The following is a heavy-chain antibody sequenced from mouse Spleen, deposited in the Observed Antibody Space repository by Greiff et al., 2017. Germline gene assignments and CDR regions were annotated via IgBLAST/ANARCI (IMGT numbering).Heavy chain of an antibody. Sequence: VQLQESGPGLVQPSQSLSITCTVSGFSLTSYGVHWVRQSPGKGLEWLGVIWSGGSTDYNAAFISRLSISKDNSKSQVFFKMNSLQADDTAIYYCVRNRDYGSSYAMDYWGQGTSVTVSS. CDR3: VRNRDYGSSYAMDY. CDR1: GFSLTSYG. D-gene: IGHD1-1*01. CDR2: IWSGGST. J-gene: IGHJ4*01. V-gene: IGHV2-2-2*01.